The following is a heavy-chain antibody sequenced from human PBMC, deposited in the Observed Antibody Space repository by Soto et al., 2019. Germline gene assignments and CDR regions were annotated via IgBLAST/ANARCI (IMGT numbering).Heavy chain of an antibody. CDR1: GFTFSSYA. CDR2: ISGSGGST. Sequence: GGSLRLSCAASGFTFSSYAMSWVRQAPGKGLEWVSAISGSGGSTYYADSVKGRFTISRDNSKNTLYLQMNSLRAEDTAVYYCEKDPYYYDSSGYLEEFDYWGQGTLVTVSS. J-gene: IGHJ4*02. CDR3: EKDPYYYDSSGYLEEFDY. V-gene: IGHV3-23*01. D-gene: IGHD3-22*01.